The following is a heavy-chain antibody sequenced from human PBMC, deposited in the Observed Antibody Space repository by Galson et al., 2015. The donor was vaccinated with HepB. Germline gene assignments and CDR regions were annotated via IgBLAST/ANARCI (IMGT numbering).Heavy chain of an antibody. CDR2: IIPILGIA. V-gene: IGHV1-69*04. D-gene: IGHD4-23*01. J-gene: IGHJ4*02. Sequence: SVKVSCKASGGTFSSYTISWVRQAPGQGLEWMGRIIPILGIANYAQKFQGRVTITADKSTSTAYMELSSLRSEDTAVYYCARDHLYGGNHYFDYWGQGTLVTVSS. CDR1: GGTFSSYT. CDR3: ARDHLYGGNHYFDY.